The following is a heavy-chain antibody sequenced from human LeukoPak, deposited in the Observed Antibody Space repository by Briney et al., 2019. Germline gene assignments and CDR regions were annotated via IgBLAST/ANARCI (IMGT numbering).Heavy chain of an antibody. CDR1: GGSISSSSYY. V-gene: IGHV4-61*05. Sequence: SETLSLTCTVSGGSISSSSYYWGWIRQPPGKGLEWIGYIYYSGSTNYNPSLKSRVTISLDTSKNQFSLNLSSVTAADTAVYYCARRSAFDVWGQGTMVTVSS. CDR2: IYYSGST. J-gene: IGHJ3*01. CDR3: ARRSAFDV.